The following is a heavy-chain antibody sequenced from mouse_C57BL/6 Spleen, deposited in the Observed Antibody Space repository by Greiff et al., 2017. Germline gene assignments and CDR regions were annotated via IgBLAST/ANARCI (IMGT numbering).Heavy chain of an antibody. CDR3: ARIGNYDYDGYFDV. V-gene: IGHV1-55*01. Sequence: QVQLQQPGAELVKPGASVKMSCKASGYTFTSYWITWVKQRPGQGLEWIGDIYPGSGSTNYNEKFKSTATLTVDTSSSTAYMQLSNLTSEDSAVYYCARIGNYDYDGYFDVWGTGTTVTVSS. D-gene: IGHD2-4*01. CDR2: IYPGSGST. J-gene: IGHJ1*03. CDR1: GYTFTSYW.